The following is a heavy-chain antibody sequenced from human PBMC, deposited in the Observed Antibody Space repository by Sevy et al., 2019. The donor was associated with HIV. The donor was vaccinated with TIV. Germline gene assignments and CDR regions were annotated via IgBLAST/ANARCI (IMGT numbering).Heavy chain of an antibody. CDR1: GFTFSSYA. V-gene: IGHV3-30-3*01. D-gene: IGHD6-6*01. J-gene: IGHJ4*02. CDR3: AREGGEIAARPDQLPFDY. CDR2: ISYDGSNK. Sequence: GGSLRLSCAASGFTFSSYAMRWVRQAPGKGLEWVAVISYDGSNKYYADSVKVRFTISRDNSKNTLYLQMNSLRAEDTAVYYCAREGGEIAARPDQLPFDYWGQGTLVTVSS.